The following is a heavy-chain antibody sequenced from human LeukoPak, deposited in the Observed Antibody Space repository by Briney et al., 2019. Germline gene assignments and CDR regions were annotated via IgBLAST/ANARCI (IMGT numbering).Heavy chain of an antibody. Sequence: ASVKVSCKASGYTFTSYYMHWVRQAPGQGLEWMGIINPSGGSTSYAQKFKGRVTMTRDTSTSTVYMELSSLRSEDTAVYYCTCIAAAGIALAPFDYWGQGTLVTVSS. CDR3: TCIAAAGIALAPFDY. J-gene: IGHJ4*02. D-gene: IGHD6-13*01. CDR2: INPSGGST. CDR1: GYTFTSYY. V-gene: IGHV1-46*01.